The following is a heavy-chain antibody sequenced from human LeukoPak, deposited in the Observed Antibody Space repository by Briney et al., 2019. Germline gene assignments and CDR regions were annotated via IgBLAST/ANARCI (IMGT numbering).Heavy chain of an antibody. D-gene: IGHD2-15*01. Sequence: SETLSLTCAVYGGSFSGYYWSWIRQPPGKGLEWIGEINHSGSTNYNPSLKSRVTISVDTSQNQFSLKLSSVTAADTAVYYCARGHVGYCSGGSCYSPTDDAFDIWGQGTMVTVSS. CDR2: INHSGST. V-gene: IGHV4-34*01. J-gene: IGHJ3*02. CDR1: GGSFSGYY. CDR3: ARGHVGYCSGGSCYSPTDDAFDI.